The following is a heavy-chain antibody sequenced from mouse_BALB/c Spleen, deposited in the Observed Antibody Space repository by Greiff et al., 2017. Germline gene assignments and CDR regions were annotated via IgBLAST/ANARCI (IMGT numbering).Heavy chain of an antibody. V-gene: IGHV1-14*01. CDR3: AREGEITTAPHAMDY. Sequence: VHVKQSGPELVKPGASVKMSCKASGYTFTSYVMHWVKQKPGQGLEWIGYINPYNDGTKYNEKFKGKATLTSDKSSSTAYMELSSLTSEDSAVYYCAREGEITTAPHAMDYWGQGTSVTVSS. CDR2: INPYNDGT. D-gene: IGHD1-2*01. CDR1: GYTFTSYV. J-gene: IGHJ4*01.